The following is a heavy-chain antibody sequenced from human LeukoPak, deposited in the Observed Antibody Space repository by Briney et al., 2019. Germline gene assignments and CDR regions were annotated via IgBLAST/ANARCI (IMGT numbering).Heavy chain of an antibody. CDR1: GGSISSSSYY. J-gene: IGHJ4*02. CDR3: ARDGGGYYYDSSGYYYNYFDY. V-gene: IGHV4-39*07. D-gene: IGHD3-22*01. CDR2: IYYSGST. Sequence: PSETLSLTCTVSGGSISSSSYYWGWIRQTPGKGLEWIGSIYYSGSTYYNPSLKSRVTISVDTSKNQFSLKLSSVTAADTAVYYCARDGGGYYYDSSGYYYNYFDYWGQGTLVTVSS.